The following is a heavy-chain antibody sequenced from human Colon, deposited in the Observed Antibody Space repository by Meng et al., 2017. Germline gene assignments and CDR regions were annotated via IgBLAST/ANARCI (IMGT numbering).Heavy chain of an antibody. Sequence: QVQLQESGPGLVKPSQTLSLTCPAPGGSISSGTYYWGWIRQLPGKGLEWIAYIHYSGSTYYSPSLKSRVTISVDTSKNQLSLKLSSMTAADTAVYYCARYVFDSSSLYSNWFDPWGQGTLVTVSS. CDR2: IHYSGST. V-gene: IGHV4-31*03. D-gene: IGHD3-22*01. CDR3: ARYVFDSSSLYSNWFDP. J-gene: IGHJ5*02. CDR1: GGSISSGTYY.